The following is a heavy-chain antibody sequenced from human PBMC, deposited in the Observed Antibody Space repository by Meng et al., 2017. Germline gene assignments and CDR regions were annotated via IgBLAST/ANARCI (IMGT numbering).Heavy chain of an antibody. V-gene: IGHV4-4*02. CDR3: ARWSIYCSGGSCYSFDY. J-gene: IGHJ4*02. Sequence: VQPKWRGPGQVKPSGTLSLTCAVSGGSISSSNWWSWVREPPGKGLEWIGDIYHSGSTNYNPSLKSRVTISVDKSKNHFSLKLSSVTAADTAVYYCARWSIYCSGGSCYSFDYWGQGTLVTVSS. CDR1: GGSISSSNW. CDR2: IYHSGST. D-gene: IGHD2-15*01.